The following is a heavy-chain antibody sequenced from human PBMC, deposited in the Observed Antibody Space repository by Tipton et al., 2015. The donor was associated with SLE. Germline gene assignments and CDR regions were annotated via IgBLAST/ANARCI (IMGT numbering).Heavy chain of an antibody. CDR1: GFTVSSIY. V-gene: IGHV3-53*04. CDR3: ARAPNPLAGVSYDH. Sequence: SLRLSCAASGFTVSSIYMSWVRQAPGKGLEWVSVIYSGCSTYYADSGKGRFTISRPNSKNTVYLQMNSLRPEDTAVYYCARAPNPLAGVSYDHWGQGTLVTVSS. D-gene: IGHD3-16*01. J-gene: IGHJ4*02. CDR2: IYSGCST.